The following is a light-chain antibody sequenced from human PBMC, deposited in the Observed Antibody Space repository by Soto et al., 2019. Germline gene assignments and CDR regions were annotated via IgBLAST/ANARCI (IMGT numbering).Light chain of an antibody. Sequence: DIQMTQSPSSLSASLGDRVTFTCRASQDISHFLAWYQQKPGKVPQLLIYEASTLQLGVPSRFTGSGSGTDFTLTISSLQPEDVATYYCQKYDSVPFTFGPGTKVDIK. CDR2: EAS. CDR1: QDISHF. CDR3: QKYDSVPFT. V-gene: IGKV1-27*01. J-gene: IGKJ3*01.